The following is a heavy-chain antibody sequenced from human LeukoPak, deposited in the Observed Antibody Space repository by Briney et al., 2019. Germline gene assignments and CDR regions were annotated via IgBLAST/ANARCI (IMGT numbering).Heavy chain of an antibody. J-gene: IGHJ4*02. CDR2: IYYSGST. CDR1: GGSISSYY. Sequence: KTSETLSLTCTVSGGSISSYYWSWIRQHPGKGLVWIGYIYYSGSTNYNPSLKSRDTMSVDTSKIHFSLKLHSVTAADTAVYYCARVRGEMATLHDYWGQGTLVTVSS. CDR3: ARVRGEMATLHDY. V-gene: IGHV4-59*01. D-gene: IGHD5-24*01.